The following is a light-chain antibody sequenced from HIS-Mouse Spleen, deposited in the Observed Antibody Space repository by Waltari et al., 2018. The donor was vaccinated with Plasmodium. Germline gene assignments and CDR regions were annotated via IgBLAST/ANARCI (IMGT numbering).Light chain of an antibody. J-gene: IGLJ2*01. V-gene: IGLV2-14*03. CDR3: SSYTSSSTLV. Sequence: QSALTQPASVSGSPGQSITISCTGTSSDVGGYHYLSWYQQPPGKAPKLMIYDVSNRPSGVSNRFSGSKSGNTASLTISGLQAEDEADYYCSSYTSSSTLVFGGGTKLTVL. CDR1: SSDVGGYHY. CDR2: DVS.